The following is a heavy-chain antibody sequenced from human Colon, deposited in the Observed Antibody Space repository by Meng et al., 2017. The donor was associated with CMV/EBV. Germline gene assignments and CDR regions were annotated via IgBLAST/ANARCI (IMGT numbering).Heavy chain of an antibody. Sequence: SCKACDYTCTNDGIAWGRQAPGRGLEWRGRNAGNNGNTDYAKKFHIRVTTTRDTSTNTANVEWRRLTVDDTANYCCVRDWPYELDYWGQGTLVTVSS. CDR3: VRDWPYELDY. CDR1: DYTCTNDG. CDR2: NAGNNGNT. D-gene: IGHD5-12*01. J-gene: IGHJ4*02. V-gene: IGHV1-18*01.